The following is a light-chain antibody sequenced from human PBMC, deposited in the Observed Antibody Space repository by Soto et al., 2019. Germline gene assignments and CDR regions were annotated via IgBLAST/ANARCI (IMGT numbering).Light chain of an antibody. CDR1: SSDVGGSNY. V-gene: IGLV2-14*01. J-gene: IGLJ1*01. Sequence: QSALTQPASVSGSPGQSITISCTGTSSDVGGSNYVSWHQQLPGKAPKLMIYDVSDRPSGVSNRFSGSKSGNTASLTISGLQAEDEAYYYCSSYTSSSLYVFGTGTKVTVL. CDR3: SSYTSSSLYV. CDR2: DVS.